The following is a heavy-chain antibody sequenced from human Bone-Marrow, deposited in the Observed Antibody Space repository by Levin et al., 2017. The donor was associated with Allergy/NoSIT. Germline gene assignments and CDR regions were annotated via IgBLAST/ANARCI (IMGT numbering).Heavy chain of an antibody. V-gene: IGHV4-39*01. D-gene: IGHD6-19*01. J-gene: IGHJ6*02. CDR2: IYYSGST. Sequence: SETLSLTCTVSGGSISSSSYYWGWIRQPPGKGLEWIGSIYYSGSTYYNPSLKSRVTISVDTSKNQFSLKLSSVTAADTAVYYCRGGWYWEGSYGMDVWGQGTTVTVSS. CDR1: GGSISSSSYY. CDR3: RGGWYWEGSYGMDV.